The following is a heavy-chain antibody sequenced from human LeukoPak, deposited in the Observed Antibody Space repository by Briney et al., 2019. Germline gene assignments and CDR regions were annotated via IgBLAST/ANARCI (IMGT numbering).Heavy chain of an antibody. Sequence: LSCAASGFTFSSYAMSWIRQPPGKGLEWIGYIYYSGSTNYNPSLKSRVTISVDTSKNQFSLKLSSVTAADTAVYYCATLGYSSSLLDYWGKGTLVTVSS. V-gene: IGHV4-59*08. CDR2: IYYSGST. D-gene: IGHD6-13*01. CDR3: ATLGYSSSLLDY. J-gene: IGHJ4*02. CDR1: GFTFSSYA.